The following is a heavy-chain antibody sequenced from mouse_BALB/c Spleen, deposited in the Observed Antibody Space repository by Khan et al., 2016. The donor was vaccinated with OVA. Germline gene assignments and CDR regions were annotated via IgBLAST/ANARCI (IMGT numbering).Heavy chain of an antibody. V-gene: IGHV1S137*01. CDR2: ISTYYGDA. J-gene: IGHJ3*01. CDR3: KSGGGGNRFAY. CDR1: GYTFTDFT. Sequence: QVQLKQSGAELVRPGVSVKISCKGSGYTFTDFTLHWVKQSHAMSLEWIGVISTYYGDATYNQRFKDKATMTVDKSSSTAYMELARLTSEDFAIYYRKSGGGGNRFAYWGQGTLVTVSA.